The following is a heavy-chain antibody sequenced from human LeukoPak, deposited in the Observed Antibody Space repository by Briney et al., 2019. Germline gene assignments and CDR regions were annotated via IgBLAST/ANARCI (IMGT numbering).Heavy chain of an antibody. Sequence: GGSLRLSCAASGFIFSDYYMSWIRQAPGKGLEWVSTIKGTGLTTYYADSVKGRFTISRDNAKNSLFLQMSSLRADDTAIYYCATYRQVLLPFESWGQGTLVTVSS. CDR1: GFIFSDYY. D-gene: IGHD2-8*02. CDR3: ATYRQVLLPFES. J-gene: IGHJ4*02. V-gene: IGHV3-11*04. CDR2: IKGTGLTT.